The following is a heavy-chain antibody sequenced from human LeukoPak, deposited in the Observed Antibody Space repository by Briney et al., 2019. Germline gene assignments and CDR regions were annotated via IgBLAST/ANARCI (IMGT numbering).Heavy chain of an antibody. CDR1: GGSISTYY. J-gene: IGHJ1*01. CDR2: ISYSGRT. CDR3: ARGNGDYVEYFQH. D-gene: IGHD4-17*01. V-gene: IGHV4-59*01. Sequence: SETLSLTCTVSGGSISTYYWSWIRHPPGKGLEWIGCISYSGRTKYNPSLRSRVTMSVDTSKNQFSLKLSSVTAADAAVYYCARGNGDYVEYFQHLGQGTLVTVSS.